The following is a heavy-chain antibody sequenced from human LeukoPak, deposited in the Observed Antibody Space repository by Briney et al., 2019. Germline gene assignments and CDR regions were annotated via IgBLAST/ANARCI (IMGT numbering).Heavy chain of an antibody. CDR3: ASGVAPGWLAPSDY. V-gene: IGHV1-2*02. J-gene: IGHJ4*02. CDR1: GYTFTGYY. D-gene: IGHD6-19*01. Sequence: ASVKVSCKASGYTFTGYYMHWVRQAPGQGLEGMGWINPNSGGTNYAQKFQGRVTMTRDTSISTAYMELSRLRSDDTAVYYCASGVAPGWLAPSDYWGQGTLVTVSS. CDR2: INPNSGGT.